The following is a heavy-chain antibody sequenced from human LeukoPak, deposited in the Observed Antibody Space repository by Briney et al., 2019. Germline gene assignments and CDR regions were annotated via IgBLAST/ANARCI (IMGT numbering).Heavy chain of an antibody. CDR1: GFTFSSYS. D-gene: IGHD3-3*01. V-gene: IGHV3-21*01. J-gene: IGHJ5*02. CDR2: ISSSSSYI. Sequence: GGSLRLSCAASGFTFSSYSMNWVRQAPGKGLEWVSSISSSSSYIYYADSVKGRFTISGDNAKNSLYLQMNSLRAEDTAVYYCARFDPYYDFWSGSETWGQGTLVTVSS. CDR3: ARFDPYYDFWSGSET.